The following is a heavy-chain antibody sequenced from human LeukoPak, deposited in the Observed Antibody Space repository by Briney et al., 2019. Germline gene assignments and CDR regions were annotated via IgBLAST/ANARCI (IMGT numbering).Heavy chain of an antibody. Sequence: PGGSLRLSCAASGFTFSRNTMPWVRQAPGKGLEWVAVISFYENNAYYADSVNGRFTISIEDYKNTLCLQTNSPTTEDTAVYYCARDPSEYFDFWGQGILGTVSP. CDR2: ISFYENNA. J-gene: IGHJ4*02. V-gene: IGHV3-30*04. CDR3: ARDPSEYFDF. CDR1: GFTFSRNT.